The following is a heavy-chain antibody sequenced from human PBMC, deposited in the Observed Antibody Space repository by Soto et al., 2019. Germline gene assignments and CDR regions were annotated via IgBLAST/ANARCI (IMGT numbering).Heavy chain of an antibody. CDR2: TYYSGST. CDR1: GGSISRYY. V-gene: IGHV4-59*01. Sequence: PSETLSLTCTVSGGSISRYYWSWIRQPPGKGLEWIGYTYYSGSTNYNPSLKSRVTMSVDTYRNQFSLKLNSVTAADTSVYYRARTYCSGGSCYPGCNWFDPWGQGTLVTVSS. CDR3: ARTYCSGGSCYPGCNWFDP. J-gene: IGHJ5*02. D-gene: IGHD2-15*01.